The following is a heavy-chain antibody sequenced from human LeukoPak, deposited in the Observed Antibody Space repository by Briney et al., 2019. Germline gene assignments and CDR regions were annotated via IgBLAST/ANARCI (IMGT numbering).Heavy chain of an antibody. V-gene: IGHV3-23*01. Sequence: GGSLRLSCAASGFTFSNFGMSWVRQAPGKGLERVATVSGGGGNKYYADSLRGRFTISRDNSKDTLYLQMNSLRAEDTAVYYCARDRDTYDYVFAFWGQGTLVTVSS. D-gene: IGHD3-16*01. CDR3: ARDRDTYDYVFAF. CDR1: GFTFSNFG. J-gene: IGHJ4*02. CDR2: VSGGGGNK.